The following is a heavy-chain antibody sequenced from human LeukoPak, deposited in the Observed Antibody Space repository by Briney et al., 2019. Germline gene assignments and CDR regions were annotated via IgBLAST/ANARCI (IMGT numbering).Heavy chain of an antibody. J-gene: IGHJ4*02. V-gene: IGHV3-53*01. Sequence: GGSLRLSCAASGFTVSSNYMSWVRQAPGKGLEWVSVIYSGGSTYYADSVKGRFTISRDSSKNTLYLQMNSLRAEDTAVYYCARGSSIAVELGYRGQGTLVTVSS. CDR3: ARGSSIAVELGY. CDR1: GFTVSSNY. D-gene: IGHD6-19*01. CDR2: IYSGGST.